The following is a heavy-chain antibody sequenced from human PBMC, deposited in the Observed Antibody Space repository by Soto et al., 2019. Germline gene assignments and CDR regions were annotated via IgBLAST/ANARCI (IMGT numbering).Heavy chain of an antibody. CDR1: GYTFTSYD. V-gene: IGHV1-8*01. CDR3: ARGLVVVSATYWYFDL. J-gene: IGHJ2*01. CDR2: MNPNSGKA. D-gene: IGHD2-15*01. Sequence: QVQLVQSGAEVKKPGASVKVSCKASGYTFTSYDINWVRQAAGQGLEWIGWMNPNSGKAVYAQKFQGRITMAGNTAISTAYMELSSLRSDDTGVYFCARGLVVVSATYWYFDLWGRGTLVTVSS.